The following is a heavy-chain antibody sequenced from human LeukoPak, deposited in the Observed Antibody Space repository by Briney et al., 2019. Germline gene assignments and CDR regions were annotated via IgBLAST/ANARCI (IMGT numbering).Heavy chain of an antibody. V-gene: IGHV1-8*02. D-gene: IGHD3-22*01. Sequence: GASVKVSCKASGYTFTGYYMHWVRQAPGQGLEWMGWINPNSGDTAYVQKFQGRITMTRSTSISTAYMELSSLRSEDTAVYYCARGLGSYDSSEYTWPVISFWGQGTLVTVSS. CDR3: ARGLGSYDSSEYTWPVISF. CDR2: INPNSGDT. J-gene: IGHJ4*02. CDR1: GYTFTGYY.